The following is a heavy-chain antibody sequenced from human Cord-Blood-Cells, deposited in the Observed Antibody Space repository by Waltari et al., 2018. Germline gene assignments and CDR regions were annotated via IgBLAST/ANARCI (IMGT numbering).Heavy chain of an antibody. CDR1: GYTFTSYD. V-gene: IGHV1-8*03. CDR3: ARPGSSLYAFDI. J-gene: IGHJ3*02. D-gene: IGHD6-13*01. CDR2: MNPTSGNT. Sequence: QVQLVQSGAEVKKPGASVKVSCKASGYTFTSYDINWVRQATGQGLEWLGWMNPTSGNTGHAQKFQGRVTITRNTSISTAYMELGSLRSEDTAVYYCARPGSSLYAFDIWGQGTMVTVSS.